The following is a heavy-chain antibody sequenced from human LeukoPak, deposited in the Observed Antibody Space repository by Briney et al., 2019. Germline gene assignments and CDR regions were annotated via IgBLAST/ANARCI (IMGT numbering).Heavy chain of an antibody. J-gene: IGHJ4*02. CDR1: GFTFSSYG. CDR3: ARESSSGYYGY. Sequence: GGSLRLSCAASGFTFSSYGMSWVRQAPGKGLEWVSAITGIGHITYYADSVKGRFTISRDNSKNTLYLQMNSLRAEDTAVYYCARESSSGYYGYWGQGTLVTVSS. V-gene: IGHV3-23*01. CDR2: ITGIGHIT. D-gene: IGHD3-22*01.